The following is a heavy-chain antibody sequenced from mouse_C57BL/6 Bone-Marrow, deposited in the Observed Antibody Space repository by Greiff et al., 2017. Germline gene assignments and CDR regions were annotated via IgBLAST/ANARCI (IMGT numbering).Heavy chain of an antibody. CDR2: IYPRSGNT. CDR1: GYTFPSYG. CDR3: ARGDLLWDY. D-gene: IGHD2-1*01. V-gene: IGHV1-81*01. J-gene: IGHJ2*01. Sequence: VKLVESGAELARPGASVKLSCKASGYTFPSYGISWVKQRTGQGLEWIGEIYPRSGNTYYNEKFKGKATLTADKSSSTAYMELRSLTSEDAAVYFCARGDLLWDYWGQGTTLTVSS.